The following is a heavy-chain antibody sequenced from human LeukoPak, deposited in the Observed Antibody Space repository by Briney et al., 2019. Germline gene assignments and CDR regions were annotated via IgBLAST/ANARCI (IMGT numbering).Heavy chain of an antibody. CDR1: GFTFSPYA. CDR2: ISYDGNNK. Sequence: GGSLRLSCAASGFTFSPYAMHWVRQAPGKGLEWVAIISYDGNNKWYADSVKGRFTISRDNSKNTLYLQMNSLRAEDTAVYYCANGGWFGELSIDYWGQGTLVTVSS. D-gene: IGHD3-10*01. CDR3: ANGGWFGELSIDY. J-gene: IGHJ4*02. V-gene: IGHV3-30-3*01.